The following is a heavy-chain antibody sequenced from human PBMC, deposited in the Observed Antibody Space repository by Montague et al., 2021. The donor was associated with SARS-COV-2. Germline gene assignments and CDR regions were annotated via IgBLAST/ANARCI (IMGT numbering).Heavy chain of an antibody. J-gene: IGHJ6*02. V-gene: IGHV4-39*01. CDR3: ARLPLVSSWSRAAGYYYYGMDV. Sequence: SETLSLTCTVSGGPISRSTSSWAWIRQPPGKGLEWIGSISYTGSTYHNPSLKSRVTISVDTSRNQFSLRLSSVTAADTSAYYCARLPLVSSWSRAAGYYYYGMDVWGQGTTVTVSS. CDR1: GGPISRSTSS. D-gene: IGHD6-13*01. CDR2: ISYTGST.